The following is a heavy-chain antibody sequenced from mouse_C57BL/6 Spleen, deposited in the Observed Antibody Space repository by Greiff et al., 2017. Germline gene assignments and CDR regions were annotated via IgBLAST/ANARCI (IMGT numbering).Heavy chain of an antibody. CDR3: ARSRYYGSSYYFDY. CDR2: IDSSDSET. Sequence: VQLQQSGAELVRPGSSVKLSCKASGYTFTSYWMHWVKQRPIQGLEWIGNIDSSDSETHYNQKFKDKATLTVDKPSSTAYMQLSSLTSEDSAVYYCARSRYYGSSYYFDYWGQGTTLTVSS. J-gene: IGHJ2*01. V-gene: IGHV1-52*01. CDR1: GYTFTSYW. D-gene: IGHD1-1*01.